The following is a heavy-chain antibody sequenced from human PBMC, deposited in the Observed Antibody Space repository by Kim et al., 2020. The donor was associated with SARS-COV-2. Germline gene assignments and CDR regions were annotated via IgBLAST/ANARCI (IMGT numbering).Heavy chain of an antibody. Sequence: SETLSLTCTVSGGSISSYYWSWIRQPPGKGLEWIGYIYYSGSTNYNPSLKSRVTISVDTSKNQFSLKLSSVTAADTAVYYCARVMYTAMVIGYGMDVWGQGTTVTVSS. D-gene: IGHD5-18*01. CDR1: GGSISSYY. J-gene: IGHJ6*02. V-gene: IGHV4-59*13. CDR3: ARVMYTAMVIGYGMDV. CDR2: IYYSGST.